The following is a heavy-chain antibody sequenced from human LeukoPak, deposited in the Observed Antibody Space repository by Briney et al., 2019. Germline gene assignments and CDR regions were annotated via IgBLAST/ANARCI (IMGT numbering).Heavy chain of an antibody. Sequence: GGSLRLSCAASGFTFSGSALHWVRQASGKGLEWVGRIRSKANSYATAYAASVKGRFTISRDDSKNTAYLQMNSLKTEDTAVYYCTRDHGRITMVRGVTYYYYYGMDVWGKGTTVTVSS. D-gene: IGHD3-10*01. CDR3: TRDHGRITMVRGVTYYYYYGMDV. CDR1: GFTFSGSA. V-gene: IGHV3-73*01. J-gene: IGHJ6*04. CDR2: IRSKANSYAT.